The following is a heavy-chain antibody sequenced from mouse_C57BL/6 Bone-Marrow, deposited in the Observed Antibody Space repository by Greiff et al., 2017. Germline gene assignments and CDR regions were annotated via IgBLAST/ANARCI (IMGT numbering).Heavy chain of an antibody. D-gene: IGHD2-4*01. CDR1: GYTFTSYG. J-gene: IGHJ1*03. CDR3: SGSDYHLRYFAV. CDR2: IYPRSGNT. Sequence: QVQLQQSGAELARPGASVKLSCKASGYTFTSYGISWVKQRTGQGLEWIGEIYPRSGNTYYNEKFKGKATLTADKSSSTAYMELLSLTSEDSAVYFCSGSDYHLRYFAVWRTAATATVS. V-gene: IGHV1-81*01.